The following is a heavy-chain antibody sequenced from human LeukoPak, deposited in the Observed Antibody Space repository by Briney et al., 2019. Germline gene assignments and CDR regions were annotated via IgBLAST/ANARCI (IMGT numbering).Heavy chain of an antibody. Sequence: GGSLRLSCAASGFTVSINYMSWVRQAPGKGLEWVSVIYSGGSTYYADSVKGRFTISRDNSKNTLYLQMNSLRAEDTAVYYCASNGVGYCSGGSCYSSGISLDNYYYYYGMDVWGQGTTVTVSS. CDR1: GFTVSINY. D-gene: IGHD2-15*01. CDR2: IYSGGST. V-gene: IGHV3-66*01. J-gene: IGHJ6*02. CDR3: ASNGVGYCSGGSCYSSGISLDNYYYYYGMDV.